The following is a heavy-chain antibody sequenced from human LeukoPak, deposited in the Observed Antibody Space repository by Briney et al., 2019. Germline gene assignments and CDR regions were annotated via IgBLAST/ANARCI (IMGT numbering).Heavy chain of an antibody. CDR2: INPNSGGT. Sequence: GASVKVSCKASGYTFTGYYMHWVRQAPGQGLEWMGWINPNSGGTNYAQKSQGRVTMTRDTSISTAYMELSRLRSDDTAVYYCARDPPDSSGWYSGFYYFDYWGQGTLVTVSS. CDR1: GYTFTGYY. V-gene: IGHV1-2*02. CDR3: ARDPPDSSGWYSGFYYFDY. D-gene: IGHD6-19*01. J-gene: IGHJ4*02.